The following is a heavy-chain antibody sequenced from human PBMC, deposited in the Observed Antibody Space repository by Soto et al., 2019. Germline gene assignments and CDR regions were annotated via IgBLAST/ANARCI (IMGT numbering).Heavy chain of an antibody. Sequence: GGPRRLSCAASGFTFSSYSRNWVRQAPGKGREGVSSIISSSTNIYSADSVKGPFTISRDNAQNSLYLQMNSLRAEDTDVYYCAGGHFNVDIVATITHHYYYYYGMDVWGQGTTVTVSS. CDR2: IISSSTNI. J-gene: IGHJ6*02. CDR3: AGGHFNVDIVATITHHYYYYYGMDV. V-gene: IGHV3-21*01. CDR1: GFTFSSYS. D-gene: IGHD5-12*01.